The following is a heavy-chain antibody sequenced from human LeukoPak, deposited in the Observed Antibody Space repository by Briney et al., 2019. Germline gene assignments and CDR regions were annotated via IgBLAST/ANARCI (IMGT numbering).Heavy chain of an antibody. Sequence: PSETLSLTCTVSGGSISSSSYYWGWIRQPPGKGLEWIGSIYYSGSTYYNPSLKSRVTISVDTSKNQFSLKLSSVTAADTAVYYCARGIIFTMIVVATNWFDPWGQGTLVTVSS. CDR3: ARGIIFTMIVVATNWFDP. CDR2: IYYSGST. J-gene: IGHJ5*02. CDR1: GGSISSSSYY. D-gene: IGHD3-22*01. V-gene: IGHV4-39*07.